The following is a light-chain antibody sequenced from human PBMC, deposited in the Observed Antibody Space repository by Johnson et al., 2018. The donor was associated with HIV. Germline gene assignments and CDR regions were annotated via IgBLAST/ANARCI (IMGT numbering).Light chain of an antibody. Sequence: HSVLTQPPSVSAAPGQKVTISCSGSSSNIGNNYVSWYQCLPGTAPKLLIYDNNKRPSGIPDRFSGSKSGTSATLGITGLQTGDEADYYCGTWDNSLTTGAVFGPGTKVTVL. CDR3: GTWDNSLTTGAV. CDR2: DNN. V-gene: IGLV1-51*01. CDR1: SSNIGNNY. J-gene: IGLJ1*01.